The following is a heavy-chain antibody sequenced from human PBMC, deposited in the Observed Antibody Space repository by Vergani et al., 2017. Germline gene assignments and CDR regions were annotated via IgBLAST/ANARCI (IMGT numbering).Heavy chain of an antibody. CDR2: ISGSGGST. J-gene: IGHJ3*02. CDR3: ARAILGAFDI. Sequence: EVQLLESGGGLVQPGGSLRLSCAASGFPFSSYAMSWVRQAPGKGLEWVSAISGSGGSTYYADSVKGRFTISRDKSKNTLYLQMKSLRAEDTAVYYCARAILGAFDIGSQGRMVTV. D-gene: IGHD2-15*01. V-gene: IGHV3-23*01. CDR1: GFPFSSYA.